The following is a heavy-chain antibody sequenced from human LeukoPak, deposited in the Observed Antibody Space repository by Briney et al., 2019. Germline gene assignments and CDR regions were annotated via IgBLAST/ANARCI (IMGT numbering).Heavy chain of an antibody. Sequence: SETLSLTCTVSGGSISSSSYYWSWIRQPPGKGLERIGEINHSGDTNYKPSLKSRVTISVDTSKNQFSLRLSSVTAADTAVYYCARSPPPGATAFGVVDYWGQGTLVTVSS. CDR1: GGSISSSSYY. V-gene: IGHV4-39*07. CDR3: ARSPPPGATAFGVVDY. J-gene: IGHJ4*02. CDR2: INHSGDT. D-gene: IGHD3-16*01.